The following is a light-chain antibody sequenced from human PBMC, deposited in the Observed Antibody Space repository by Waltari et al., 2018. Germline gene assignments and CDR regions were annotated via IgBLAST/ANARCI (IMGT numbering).Light chain of an antibody. CDR3: QQYNNWPPGT. Sequence: ETVVTQSPATLSVSPGARATLSCTTSQSIGSSLAWYQQKPGQAPRLLIYRASTRATGIPARFSGSGSETEFTLTISSLQSEDFAVYYCQQYNNWPPGTFGQGTKVEI. CDR1: QSIGSS. CDR2: RAS. V-gene: IGKV3-15*01. J-gene: IGKJ1*01.